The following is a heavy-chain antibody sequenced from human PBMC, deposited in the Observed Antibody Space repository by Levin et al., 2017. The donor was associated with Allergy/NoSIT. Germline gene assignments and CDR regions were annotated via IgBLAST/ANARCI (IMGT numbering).Heavy chain of an antibody. V-gene: IGHV3-23*01. CDR2: ISSSGGST. D-gene: IGHD6-19*01. Sequence: AGGSLRLSCAASGFTFSNYAMSWVRQAPGRGLEWVSVISSSGGSTYPADSVKGRFTISRDNSKNTLYLQMNSLRAEDTAVYYCAKGDTYSSGWYGDYYYGLDVWGQGTTVTVSS. CDR3: AKGDTYSSGWYGDYYYGLDV. CDR1: GFTFSNYA. J-gene: IGHJ6*02.